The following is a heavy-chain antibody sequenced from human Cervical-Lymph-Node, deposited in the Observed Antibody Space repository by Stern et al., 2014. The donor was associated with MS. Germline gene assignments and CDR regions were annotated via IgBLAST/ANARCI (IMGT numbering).Heavy chain of an antibody. CDR2: INPVDGTA. V-gene: IGHV1-46*01. D-gene: IGHD6-13*01. CDR1: GYSFTSSY. J-gene: IGHJ2*01. CDR3: ARDVEAAAGYWYFDF. Sequence: QVQLVQSGAEVRKPGASVKVSCKASGYSFTSSYLHWVRQAPGQGLEWMGIINPVDGTASYAQKFQGRVTMTRDTSTDTIYLELNSLKSEDTAVYYCARDVEAAAGYWYFDFWGRGTLVIVSA.